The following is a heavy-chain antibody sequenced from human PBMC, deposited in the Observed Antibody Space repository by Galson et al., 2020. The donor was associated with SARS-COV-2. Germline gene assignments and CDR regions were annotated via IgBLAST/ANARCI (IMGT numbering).Heavy chain of an antibody. J-gene: IGHJ5*02. D-gene: IGHD3-22*01. Sequence: ASVKVSCKASGYTFIGNYMHWVRQAPGQGLEWMGWINPNTGGTNYAQKFQGRVTMTRDTSISTAYMELSRLRSDDTAVYYCARDPYYYDSSGSPWGQGTLVTVSS. V-gene: IGHV1-2*02. CDR2: INPNTGGT. CDR1: GYTFIGNY. CDR3: ARDPYYYDSSGSP.